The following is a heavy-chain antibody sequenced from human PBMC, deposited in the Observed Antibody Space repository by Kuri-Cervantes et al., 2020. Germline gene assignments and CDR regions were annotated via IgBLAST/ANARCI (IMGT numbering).Heavy chain of an antibody. D-gene: IGHD6-13*01. CDR3: AREGYSSSWAYYYYYYGMDV. J-gene: IGHJ6*02. CDR1: GFTFSSYS. CDR2: ISSSSSYI. Sequence: GGSLRLSCAASGFTFSSYSMNWVRQAPGKGLEWVSSISSSSSYIYYADSVKGRFTISRDNAKNSLYLQMNSLRAEDTAVYYCAREGYSSSWAYYYYYYGMDVWGQGTTVTVSS. V-gene: IGHV3-21*01.